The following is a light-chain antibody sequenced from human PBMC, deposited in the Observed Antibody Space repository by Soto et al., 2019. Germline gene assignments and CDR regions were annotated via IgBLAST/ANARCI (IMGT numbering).Light chain of an antibody. J-gene: IGKJ5*01. Sequence: MTQSPSSLSASVGDRVTITRRASQTITSDLNWFQQRPGQSPRRLIYKISNRDSGVPDRFSGSGSGTDFTLQISRVEAEDVGVYYCMQGTHWPLTFGQGTRLEIK. V-gene: IGKV2-30*01. CDR2: KIS. CDR1: QTITSD. CDR3: MQGTHWPLT.